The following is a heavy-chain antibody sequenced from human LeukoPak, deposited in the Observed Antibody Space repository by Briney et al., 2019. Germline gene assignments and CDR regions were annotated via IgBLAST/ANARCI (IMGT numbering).Heavy chain of an antibody. V-gene: IGHV4-39*01. CDR1: GDSISSSRYD. J-gene: IGHJ6*02. CDR2: MYYSGST. Sequence: SETLSLACTVSGDSISSSRYDWGWIRQPPGKGLEWIGRMYYSGSTYYNPSLKSRFTKSVDTTKNQNSLKLSPVTAADTAVYYCASGSSGYFYYYYCGMNVWGQGTTLTVSS. CDR3: ASGSSGYFYYYYCGMNV. D-gene: IGHD3-3*01.